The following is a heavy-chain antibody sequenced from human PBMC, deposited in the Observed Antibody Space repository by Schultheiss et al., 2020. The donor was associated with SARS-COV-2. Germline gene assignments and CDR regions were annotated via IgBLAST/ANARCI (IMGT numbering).Heavy chain of an antibody. CDR1: GFTFSSYA. CDR3: AIISSSSGRDY. Sequence: GGSLRLSCAASGFTFSSYAMSWVRQAPGKGLEWVSGINWNGGSTGYADSVKGRFTISRDNAKNSLYLQMNSLRAEDTAVYYCAIISSSSGRDYWGQGTLVTVSS. CDR2: INWNGGST. V-gene: IGHV3-20*04. D-gene: IGHD6-13*01. J-gene: IGHJ4*02.